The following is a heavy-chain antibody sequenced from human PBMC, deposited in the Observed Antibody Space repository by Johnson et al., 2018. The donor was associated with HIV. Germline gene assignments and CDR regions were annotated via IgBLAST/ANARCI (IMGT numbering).Heavy chain of an antibody. Sequence: QVQLVESGGGLVKPGGSLRLSCAASGFSFSDYYMTWIRQAPGKGLEWVSYISSSGASIYYADSEKGRFTISRDNAKNSLYLQMNSLRAEDTAVDYCARVITIFRVAPRYAFDIWGQGTMVTVSS. J-gene: IGHJ3*02. CDR1: GFSFSDYY. CDR3: ARVITIFRVAPRYAFDI. V-gene: IGHV3-11*04. CDR2: ISSSGASI. D-gene: IGHD3-3*01.